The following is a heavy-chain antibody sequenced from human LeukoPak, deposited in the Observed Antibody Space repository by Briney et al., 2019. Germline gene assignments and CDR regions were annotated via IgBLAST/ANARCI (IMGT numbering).Heavy chain of an antibody. J-gene: IGHJ6*03. CDR2: IYYSGST. D-gene: IGHD5-12*01. V-gene: IGHV4-39*07. CDR1: GGSISSSSYY. CDR3: ARVSSVWIKDYYYYMDV. Sequence: PSETLSLTCTVSGGSISSSSYYWGWIRQPPGKGLEWIGTIYYSGSTYYNPSLKSRVTISVDTSKNRFSLKLSSVTAADTAVYYCARVSSVWIKDYYYYMDVWAKGPRSPSP.